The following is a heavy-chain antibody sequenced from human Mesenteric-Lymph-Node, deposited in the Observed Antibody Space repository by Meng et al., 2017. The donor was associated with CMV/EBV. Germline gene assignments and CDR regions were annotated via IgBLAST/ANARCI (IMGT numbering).Heavy chain of an antibody. V-gene: IGHV3-23*03. J-gene: IGHJ4*02. Sequence: GGSLRLSCAASGFTFSSYAMSWVRQAPGKGLEWVSVIYSGGSSTYYADSVKGRFTISRDNSKNTLYLQMNSLRAEDTAVYYCAKDMRGGPLRYFDYWSQGTLVTVSS. D-gene: IGHD3-9*01. CDR2: IYSGGSST. CDR3: AKDMRGGPLRYFDY. CDR1: GFTFSSYA.